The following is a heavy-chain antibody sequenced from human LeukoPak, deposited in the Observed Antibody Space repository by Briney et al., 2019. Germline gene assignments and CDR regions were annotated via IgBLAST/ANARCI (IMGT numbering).Heavy chain of an antibody. CDR1: GYTFTAYA. CDR3: ARDRYGDGFAHFDY. V-gene: IGHV1-2*02. CDR2: MTPSECA. J-gene: IGHJ4*02. D-gene: IGHD5-24*01. Sequence: GASVNVSCESSGYTFTAYAVHGVLQAAGQGLEWMGWMTPSECANYAQKFQGRVPMTRDTYMSTAYMDLNRLTSDDTAVYFCARDRYGDGFAHFDYWGQGPLVTVSS.